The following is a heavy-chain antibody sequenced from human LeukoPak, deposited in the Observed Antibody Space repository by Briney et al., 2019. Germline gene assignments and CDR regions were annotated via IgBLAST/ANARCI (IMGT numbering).Heavy chain of an antibody. CDR2: IKQDGSEK. J-gene: IGHJ4*02. CDR3: ARESDYYDSSGYYYVTDY. Sequence: GGSLRLSFAASGFTFSSYWMSWVRQAPGKGLEWVANIKQDGSEKYYVDSVKGRFTISRDNAKNSLYLQMNSLRAEDTAVYYCARESDYYDSSGYYYVTDYWGQGTLVTVSS. V-gene: IGHV3-7*01. D-gene: IGHD3-22*01. CDR1: GFTFSSYW.